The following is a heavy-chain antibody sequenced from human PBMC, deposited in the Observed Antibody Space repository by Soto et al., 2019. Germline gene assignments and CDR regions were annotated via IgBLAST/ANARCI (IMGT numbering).Heavy chain of an antibody. J-gene: IGHJ4*02. D-gene: IGHD3-3*01. Sequence: QVQLVESGGGVVQPGRSLRLSCAASGFTFSSYAMHWVRQAPGKGLEWVAVISSDGSNKYYADSVKGRFTISRDNSKNTLYLQMNSLRAEDTAIYYCARDGLRRWSAYSFDYWGQGTLVTVSS. CDR2: ISSDGSNK. CDR3: ARDGLRRWSAYSFDY. V-gene: IGHV3-30-3*01. CDR1: GFTFSSYA.